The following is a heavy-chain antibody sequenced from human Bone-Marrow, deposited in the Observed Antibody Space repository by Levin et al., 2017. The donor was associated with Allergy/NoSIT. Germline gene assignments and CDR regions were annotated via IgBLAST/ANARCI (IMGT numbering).Heavy chain of an antibody. D-gene: IGHD3-9*01. CDR3: AKSRDMLTGSVSH. Sequence: PGGSLRLSCAASGFTFSSYAMSWVRQAPGKGLEWVSAISGSGGSTYYADSVKGRFTISRDNSKNTLYLQMNSLRAEDTAVYDWAKSRDMLTGSVSHWGQGTLVTVSA. CDR2: ISGSGGST. J-gene: IGHJ4*02. CDR1: GFTFSSYA. V-gene: IGHV3-23*01.